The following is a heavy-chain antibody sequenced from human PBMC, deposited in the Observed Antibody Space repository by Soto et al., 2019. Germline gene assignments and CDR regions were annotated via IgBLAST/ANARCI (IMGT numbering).Heavy chain of an antibody. V-gene: IGHV3-53*04. D-gene: IGHD6-13*01. J-gene: IGHJ6*02. CDR3: ARVENRIAAAYGMDV. CDR2: IYSGGST. CDR1: GFTVSSNY. Sequence: EVQLVESGGGLVQPGGSLRLSCAASGFTVSSNYMSWVRQAPGKGLEWVSVIYSGGSTYYADSVKGRFTISRHNSKNTLYLQMNSLRAEDTAVYYCARVENRIAAAYGMDVWGQGTTVTVSS.